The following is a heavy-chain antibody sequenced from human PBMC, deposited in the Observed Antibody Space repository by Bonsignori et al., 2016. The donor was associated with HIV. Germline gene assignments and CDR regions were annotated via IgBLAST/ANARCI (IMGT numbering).Heavy chain of an antibody. J-gene: IGHJ4*02. CDR3: ARDVYSSGSPDY. Sequence: WVRQAPGQGLEWMGWISAYNGNTNYAQKLQGRVTMTTDTSTSTAYMELRSLRSDDTAVYYCARDVYSSGSPDYWGQGTLVTVSS. V-gene: IGHV1-18*01. D-gene: IGHD6-19*01. CDR2: ISAYNGNT.